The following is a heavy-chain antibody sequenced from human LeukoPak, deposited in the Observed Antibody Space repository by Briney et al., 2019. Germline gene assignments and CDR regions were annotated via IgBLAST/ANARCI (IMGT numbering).Heavy chain of an antibody. J-gene: IGHJ4*02. CDR3: AREDR. CDR1: VFTFSSHR. CDR2: ISSSSSTI. V-gene: IGHV3-48*02. Sequence: GGCLRLSCAASVFTFSSHRMNWVPEAPGKGLEWVSYISSSSSTIYYADSVKGRFTISRDNANNSLYLQMNSLRDEDTAVYYCAREDRWGQGTLVTVSS.